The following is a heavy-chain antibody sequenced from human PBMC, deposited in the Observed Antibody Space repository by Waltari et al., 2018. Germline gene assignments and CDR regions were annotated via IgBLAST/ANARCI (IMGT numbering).Heavy chain of an antibody. V-gene: IGHV4-38-2*01. J-gene: IGHJ4*02. CDR1: GYSISSGYY. CDR2: IYHSGST. D-gene: IGHD3-16*01. CDR3: ARHVYTTLDY. Sequence: QAQLQESGPGLVKPSETLSLTCAVSGYSISSGYYWGWIRQPPGKGLEWIGNIYHSGSTYYNPSLKSRVTISVDTSKNQFSLKLSSVTAADTAVYYCARHVYTTLDYWGQGTLVTVSS.